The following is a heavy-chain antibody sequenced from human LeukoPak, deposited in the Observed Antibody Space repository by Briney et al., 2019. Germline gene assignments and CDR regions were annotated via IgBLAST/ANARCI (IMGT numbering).Heavy chain of an antibody. V-gene: IGHV3-7*01. CDR2: IKLDGSET. CDR1: GFTFSSYW. J-gene: IGHJ6*02. CDR3: ARWDRDIVVVPAAYGMDV. D-gene: IGHD2-2*01. Sequence: GGSLRLSCAASGFTFSSYWVRSARQDPGKGLGWVANIKLDGSETNYVDCVKGRFSLYRDNAKNSLYMQMNSLRAEDTAVYDCARWDRDIVVVPAAYGMDVWGQGTTVTVSS.